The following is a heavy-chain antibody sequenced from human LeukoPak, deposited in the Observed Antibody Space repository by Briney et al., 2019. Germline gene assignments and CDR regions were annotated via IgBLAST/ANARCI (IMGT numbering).Heavy chain of an antibody. CDR1: GFTVSSNY. D-gene: IGHD2-15*01. CDR3: AKAPVTTCSGAYCYPFDY. CDR2: IYSGGST. J-gene: IGHJ4*02. V-gene: IGHV3-53*01. Sequence: PGGSLRLSCAASGFTVSSNYMSWVRQAPGKRLEWVSVIYSGGSTYYADSVKGRFTISRDSSKNTLYLQMNSLSAGDAAVYYCAKAPVTTCSGAYCYPFDYWSQGTLVTVSS.